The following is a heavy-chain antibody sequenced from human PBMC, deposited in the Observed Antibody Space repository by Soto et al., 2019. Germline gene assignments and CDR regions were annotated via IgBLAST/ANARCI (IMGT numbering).Heavy chain of an antibody. J-gene: IGHJ6*02. V-gene: IGHV5-51*01. D-gene: IGHD3-3*01. CDR1: GYSFTSYW. CDR2: IYPGDSDT. CDR3: ARRSAQITIFGVVPGYYGMDV. Sequence: PGESLKISCKGSGYSFTSYWIGWVRQMLGKGLEWMGIIYPGDSDTRYSPSFQGQVTISADKSISTAYLQWSSLKASDTAMYYCARRSAQITIFGVVPGYYGMDVWGQGTTVTVSS.